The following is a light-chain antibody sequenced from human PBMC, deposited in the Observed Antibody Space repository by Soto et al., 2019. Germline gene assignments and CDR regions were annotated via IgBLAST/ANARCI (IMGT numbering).Light chain of an antibody. CDR3: QQSDSSPWT. V-gene: IGKV3-20*01. CDR2: DAS. CDR1: QSVSSY. Sequence: VFSQSPATLSLSPGERATLSCRASQSVSSYLAWYHQKPGQAPRPLISDASRRATGIPDRFSGSGSGTDFTLIISRLEPEDFAVYFCQQSDSSPWTFGQGTTVDIK. J-gene: IGKJ1*01.